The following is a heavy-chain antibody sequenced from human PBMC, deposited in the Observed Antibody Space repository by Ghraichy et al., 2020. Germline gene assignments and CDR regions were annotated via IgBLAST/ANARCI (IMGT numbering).Heavy chain of an antibody. CDR2: IIPILRIS. V-gene: IGHV1-69*04. CDR3: ARGSYCSRSACKYYYYYGMEV. J-gene: IGHJ6*02. D-gene: IGHD2-2*01. Sequence: SVKVSCKASGGTFTTYAISWVRQAPGQGLEWMGRIIPILRISQYAQKFQGRVTCTADKSTSTAYMELSGLGSDDTAVFYCARGSYCSRSACKYYYYYGMEVAGQGTPV. CDR1: GGTFTTYA.